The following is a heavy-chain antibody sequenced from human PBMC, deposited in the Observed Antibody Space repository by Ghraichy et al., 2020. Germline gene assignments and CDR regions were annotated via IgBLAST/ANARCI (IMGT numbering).Heavy chain of an antibody. CDR2: IDSDGSSR. Sequence: GESLNISCAASGFTFSSYWMHWVRQAPGKGLVWVSRIDSDGSSRSYADSVRGRFTISRDNAKNTLYLQMNSLRVEDTAVYYCARGYSNSAGPFYYYMDVWGIGTTVTVSS. CDR1: GFTFSSYW. V-gene: IGHV3-74*01. D-gene: IGHD4-11*01. J-gene: IGHJ6*03. CDR3: ARGYSNSAGPFYYYMDV.